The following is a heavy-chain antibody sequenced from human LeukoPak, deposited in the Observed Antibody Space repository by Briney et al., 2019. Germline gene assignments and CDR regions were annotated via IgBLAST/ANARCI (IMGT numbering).Heavy chain of an antibody. V-gene: IGHV3-23*01. CDR2: IGGSGGST. Sequence: GGSLRLSCAASGFTFSSYAMSWVRQAPGKGLEWVSAIGGSGGSTYYADSVKGRSTISRDNSKNTLFLQMNSLRAEDTAVYYCAKGPALSFPHPYNWFDPWGQGTLVTVSS. D-gene: IGHD1-26*01. CDR1: GFTFSSYA. CDR3: AKGPALSFPHPYNWFDP. J-gene: IGHJ5*02.